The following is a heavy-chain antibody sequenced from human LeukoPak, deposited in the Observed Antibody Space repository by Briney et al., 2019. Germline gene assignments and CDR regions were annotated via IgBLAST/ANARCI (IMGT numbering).Heavy chain of an antibody. CDR1: GYSFTSYW. J-gene: IGHJ3*02. CDR3: AILYCSSTSCPPIGAFDI. D-gene: IGHD2-2*01. Sequence: GESLKISCKGSGYSFTSYWIGWVRQMPGKGLEWMGIIYPGDSDTRYSPSFQGQVTISADKSISTAYLQWSSLKASDTAMHYCAILYCSSTSCPPIGAFDIWGQGTMVTVSS. CDR2: IYPGDSDT. V-gene: IGHV5-51*01.